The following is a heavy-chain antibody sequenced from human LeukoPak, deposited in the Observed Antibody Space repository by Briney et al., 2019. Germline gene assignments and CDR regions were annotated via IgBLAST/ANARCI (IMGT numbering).Heavy chain of an antibody. CDR2: TYYRSKWYD. V-gene: IGHV6-1*01. CDR3: ASDVGTSGWYTFDY. CDR1: GDSVSSNNGA. D-gene: IGHD6-19*01. J-gene: IGHJ4*02. Sequence: SQTLSLTCAISGDSVSSNNGAWNWIRQSPSRGLEWLGRTYYRSKWYDDYAGSVKGRISISPDTSKNQFSLHLYSVTPEDTAVYYCASDVGTSGWYTFDYWGQGTLVTVSS.